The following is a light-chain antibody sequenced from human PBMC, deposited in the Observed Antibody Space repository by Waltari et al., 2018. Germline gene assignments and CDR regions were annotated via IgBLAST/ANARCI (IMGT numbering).Light chain of an antibody. V-gene: IGKV1-17*01. Sequence: DIQMTQSPSSLSASAGDTVTITCRASQAISTYLNWYQQKPGKVPKRLIYAASSLESGVPSRFGGSGSGTDFTLTISSLQPEDFATYYCLQYNSHPFTFGPGTKLDIK. CDR2: AAS. CDR3: LQYNSHPFT. J-gene: IGKJ3*01. CDR1: QAISTY.